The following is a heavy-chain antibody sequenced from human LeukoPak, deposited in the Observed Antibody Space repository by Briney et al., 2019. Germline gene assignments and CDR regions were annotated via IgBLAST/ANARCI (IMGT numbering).Heavy chain of an antibody. Sequence: SETLSLTCTVSGGSISNRNYHWGWIRQPPGKGLEWIGEINHSGSTNYNPSLKSRVTISVDTSKNQFSLKLSSVTAADTAVYYCARLTGYDWESSYDYWGQGTLVTVSS. D-gene: IGHD5-12*01. CDR3: ARLTGYDWESSYDY. J-gene: IGHJ4*02. V-gene: IGHV4-39*07. CDR1: GGSISNRNYH. CDR2: INHSGST.